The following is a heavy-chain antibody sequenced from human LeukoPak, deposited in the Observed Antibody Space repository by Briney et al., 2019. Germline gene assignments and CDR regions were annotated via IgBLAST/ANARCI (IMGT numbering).Heavy chain of an antibody. CDR1: GFTFGSYS. D-gene: IGHD5-18*01. J-gene: IGHJ4*02. CDR3: ARVGGYTYGYAFDY. V-gene: IGHV3-21*01. Sequence: PGGSLRLSCAASGFTFGSYSMNWVRQAPGKGLEWASSIGSSSEYVYYADSVKGRFTISRDNPKNSLYLQMNSLRAEDTALYYCARVGGYTYGYAFDYWGQGTLVTVSS. CDR2: IGSSSEYV.